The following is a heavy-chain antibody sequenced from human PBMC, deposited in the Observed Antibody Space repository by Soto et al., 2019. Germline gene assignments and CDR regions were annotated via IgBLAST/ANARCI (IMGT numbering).Heavy chain of an antibody. CDR1: GFTFSSYA. J-gene: IGHJ4*02. CDR2: ISYDGSNK. Sequence: QVQLVESGGGVVQPGRSLRLSCAASGFTFSSYAMHWVRQAPGKGLEWVAVISYDGSNKYYADSVKGRFTISRDNSKNKLYLQMNSLRAEDTAVYYCAREYSSSWFFDYWGQGTLVTVSS. V-gene: IGHV3-30-3*01. CDR3: AREYSSSWFFDY. D-gene: IGHD6-13*01.